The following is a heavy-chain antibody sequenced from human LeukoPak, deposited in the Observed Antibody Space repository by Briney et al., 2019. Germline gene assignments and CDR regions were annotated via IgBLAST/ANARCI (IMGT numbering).Heavy chain of an antibody. Sequence: GGSLRLSCAASGFTFSTYAMSWVRQAPGKGLEWVSAISGSGDSTYYADSVKGRFTISRDKSKNTLFLQMNSLRVEDTAVYYCAVEGLVWFGELSYRGQGTLVTVSS. V-gene: IGHV3-23*01. CDR1: GFTFSTYA. CDR2: ISGSGDST. CDR3: AVEGLVWFGELSY. D-gene: IGHD3-10*01. J-gene: IGHJ4*02.